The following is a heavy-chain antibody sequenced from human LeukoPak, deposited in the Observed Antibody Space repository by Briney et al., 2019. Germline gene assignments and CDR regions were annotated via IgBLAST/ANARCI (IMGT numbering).Heavy chain of an antibody. Sequence: GGSLRLSCTASGFSLGNYWMSWVRQAPGKGLEWVANINQDASRKYYAGSVTGRFSVSRDNAQNSLHLQMDSLRAEDTAVYYCVREGPNLFEYWGQGTLVTVSS. D-gene: IGHD5-24*01. CDR1: GFSLGNYW. J-gene: IGHJ4*02. CDR2: INQDASRK. V-gene: IGHV3-7*03. CDR3: VREGPNLFEY.